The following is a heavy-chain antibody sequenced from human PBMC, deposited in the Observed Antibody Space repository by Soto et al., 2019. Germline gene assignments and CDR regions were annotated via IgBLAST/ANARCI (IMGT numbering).Heavy chain of an antibody. Sequence: SSETLSLTCTVSGDSISTYYWTWIRQPPGKGLEWIAFIYYGGSTNYNPSLKSRVTISVDTSKNQFSLTLNSVTAADTAVYYCARPGRDWGSLEYWGQGTRVTVSS. V-gene: IGHV4-59*08. CDR2: IYYGGST. J-gene: IGHJ4*02. CDR1: GDSISTYY. D-gene: IGHD7-27*01. CDR3: ARPGRDWGSLEY.